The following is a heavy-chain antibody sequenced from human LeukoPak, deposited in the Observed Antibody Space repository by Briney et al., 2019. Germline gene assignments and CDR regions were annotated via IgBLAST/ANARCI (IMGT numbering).Heavy chain of an antibody. V-gene: IGHV3-11*04. D-gene: IGHD6-13*01. CDR1: GFTFSDYY. Sequence: GGSLRLSCAASGFTFSDYYMSWIRQAPGKGLEWVSYISSSSSTIYYADSVKGRFTISRDNAKNSLYLQMNSLRDEDTAVYYCARDSSSWPYWFDPWGQGTLVTVSS. J-gene: IGHJ5*02. CDR3: ARDSSSWPYWFDP. CDR2: ISSSSSTI.